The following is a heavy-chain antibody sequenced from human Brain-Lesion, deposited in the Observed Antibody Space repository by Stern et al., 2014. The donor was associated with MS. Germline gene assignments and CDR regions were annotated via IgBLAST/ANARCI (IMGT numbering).Heavy chain of an antibody. D-gene: IGHD1-26*01. CDR3: ARLSGVVDF. V-gene: IGHV4-39*02. CDR2: IYYTGST. J-gene: IGHJ4*02. CDR1: GGSISRSTYY. Sequence: QVQLQESGPGLVKPSETLSLTCTVSGGSISRSTYYWGWIRQPPGKGLEWIGNIYYTGSTFYNPSLKSRVTISVGPSSNHFSLRLSSVTAADTAVYYCARLSGVVDFWGQGALVTVSS.